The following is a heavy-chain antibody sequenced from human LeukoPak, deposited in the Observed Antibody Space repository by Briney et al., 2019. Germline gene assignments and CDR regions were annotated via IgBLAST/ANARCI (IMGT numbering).Heavy chain of an antibody. D-gene: IGHD2-21*02. CDR1: GYTFTRYY. CDR2: INPNSGGT. J-gene: IGHJ4*02. CDR3: ARDGVYCCGDCYLVYYFDY. Sequence: ASVKVSCKASGYTFTRYYMHWVRQAPGQGLEWMGWINPNSGGTNYAQKFQGRVTMTRDTSISTAYRELIRLRSDDTAMYYCARDGVYCCGDCYLVYYFDYWGQGTLVTVSS. V-gene: IGHV1-2*02.